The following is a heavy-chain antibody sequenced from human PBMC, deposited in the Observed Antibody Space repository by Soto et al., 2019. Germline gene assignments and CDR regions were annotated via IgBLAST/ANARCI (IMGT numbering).Heavy chain of an antibody. V-gene: IGHV3-23*01. J-gene: IGHJ6*02. CDR2: VSASGRSR. CDR3: AKDVVVGATTGLGDYYYYYGMDV. D-gene: IGHD1-26*01. Sequence: PGGSLRLSCVGSGIEFSNYAMSWVRQAPGKGLEWVSIVSASGRSRYHADSVKGRFTISRDNSKNTLYLQMNSLRAEDTAVYYCAKDVVVGATTGLGDYYYYYGMDVWGQGTTVTVSS. CDR1: GIEFSNYA.